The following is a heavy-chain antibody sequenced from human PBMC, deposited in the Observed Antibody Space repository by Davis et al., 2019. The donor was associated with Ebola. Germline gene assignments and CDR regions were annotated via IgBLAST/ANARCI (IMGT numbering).Heavy chain of an antibody. CDR1: GFTFGDYA. Sequence: PGGSLRLSCAASGFTFGDYAMHWVRRAPGKGLEWVSGIVWNSGSLGYADSVKGRFTISRDNAKNSLYLQMNSLRAEDTAFYYCAKDRRGSGWNLEIDHWGQGALVTVSS. D-gene: IGHD6-19*01. V-gene: IGHV3-9*01. CDR3: AKDRRGSGWNLEIDH. CDR2: IVWNSGSL. J-gene: IGHJ4*02.